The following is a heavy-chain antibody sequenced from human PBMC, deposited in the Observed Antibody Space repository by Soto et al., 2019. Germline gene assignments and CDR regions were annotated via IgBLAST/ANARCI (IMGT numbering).Heavy chain of an antibody. CDR1: GFTFSSYA. Sequence: QVQLVESGGGVVQPGRSLRLSCAASGFTFSSYAMHWVRQAPGKGLEWVAVISYDGSNKYYDDSVKGRVTISRDNSKNYMYMKMNSLRSEDTAVYYRASDSCGEGDYDWGSYRYVFDYWGQGTLVTVTS. CDR2: ISYDGSNK. D-gene: IGHD3-16*02. J-gene: IGHJ4*02. V-gene: IGHV3-30-3*01. CDR3: ASDSCGEGDYDWGSYRYVFDY.